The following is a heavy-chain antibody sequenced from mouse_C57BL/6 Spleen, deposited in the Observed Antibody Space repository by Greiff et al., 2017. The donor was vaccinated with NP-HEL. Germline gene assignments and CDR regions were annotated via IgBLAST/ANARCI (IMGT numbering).Heavy chain of an antibody. CDR2: INPNYGTT. CDR1: GYSFTDYN. J-gene: IGHJ2*01. Sequence: EVQLQQSGPELVKPGASVKISCKASGYSFTDYNMNWVKQSNGKSLEWIGVINPNYGTTSYNQKFKGKATLTVAQSSSTAYMQLNSLTSEDSEVYYWERVYGYSYFDYWGQGTTLTVSS. V-gene: IGHV1-39*01. CDR3: ERVYGYSYFDY. D-gene: IGHD2-2*01.